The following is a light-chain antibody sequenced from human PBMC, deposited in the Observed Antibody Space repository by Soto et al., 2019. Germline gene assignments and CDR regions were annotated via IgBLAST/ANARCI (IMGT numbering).Light chain of an antibody. CDR1: QRVSTN. CDR2: AAS. CDR3: MQGIQSPLT. Sequence: IVMTQSPATLPVSPGERATLSCRATQRVSTNLAWYQQKPGQAPRLLIYAASSRATGVPARFSGSGSGTDFTLKISRVEAEDVGVYYCMQGIQSPLTFGGGTKVEIK. J-gene: IGKJ4*01. V-gene: IGKV3-15*01.